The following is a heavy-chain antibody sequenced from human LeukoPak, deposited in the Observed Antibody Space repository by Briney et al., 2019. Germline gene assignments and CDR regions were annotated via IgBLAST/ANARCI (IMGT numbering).Heavy chain of an antibody. Sequence: RGGSLRLSCAASGFTFSSYSMNWVRQAPGKGLDWVSSVSSSTSYIYYADSVKGRFTISRDNAKNSLYRQMHSLRAEDTAVYYCAREFDYGGKDYYYYMDVWGKGTTVTVSS. D-gene: IGHD4-23*01. J-gene: IGHJ6*03. V-gene: IGHV3-21*01. CDR2: VSSSTSYI. CDR1: GFTFSSYS. CDR3: AREFDYGGKDYYYYMDV.